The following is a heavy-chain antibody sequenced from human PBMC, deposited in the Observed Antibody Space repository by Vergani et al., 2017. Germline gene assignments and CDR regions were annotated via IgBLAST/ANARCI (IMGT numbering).Heavy chain of an antibody. V-gene: IGHV3-7*01. CDR2: IKEDGSEK. Sequence: EVQLVESGGGLVQPGGSLRLSCAASGFIFSSYWMHWVRQAPGKGLEWVAAIKEDGSEKQYVDSVKGRFTISRDNAKKSVYLQMNSLRAEDTAMYFCARGLWDCTHIRCSPPSYWGQGTQVTVSS. D-gene: IGHD2-8*01. CDR1: GFIFSSYW. J-gene: IGHJ4*02. CDR3: ARGLWDCTHIRCSPPSY.